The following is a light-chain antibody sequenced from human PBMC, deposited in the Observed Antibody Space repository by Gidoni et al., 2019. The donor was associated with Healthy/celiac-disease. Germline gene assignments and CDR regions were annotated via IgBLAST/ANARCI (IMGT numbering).Light chain of an antibody. CDR1: QSISSW. Sequence: DIQMTQSPSTLSASVGDRVTITCRVSQSISSWLAWYQQKPGKAPKLLIYKASSLESGVPSRFSGSGSGTEFTLTISSLQPDDFATYYCQQYNSYSRTFGGGTKVEIK. V-gene: IGKV1-5*03. CDR3: QQYNSYSRT. J-gene: IGKJ4*01. CDR2: KAS.